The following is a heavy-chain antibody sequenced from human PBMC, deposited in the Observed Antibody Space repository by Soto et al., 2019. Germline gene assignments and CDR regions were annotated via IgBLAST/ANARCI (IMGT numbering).Heavy chain of an antibody. CDR3: AKDRPNAGSWPDH. Sequence: QVQLVESGGGVVQPGRSLSLSCAASGLTFSNYGLHWVRQVPGKGLEWVAVSSYDGTYKLYADSVKGRFTISRDNDKNMLYLQMNGLRVDDTGLYFCAKDRPNAGSWPDHWGQGTLVTVSS. CDR2: SSYDGTYK. CDR1: GLTFSNYG. D-gene: IGHD6-13*01. J-gene: IGHJ4*02. V-gene: IGHV3-30*18.